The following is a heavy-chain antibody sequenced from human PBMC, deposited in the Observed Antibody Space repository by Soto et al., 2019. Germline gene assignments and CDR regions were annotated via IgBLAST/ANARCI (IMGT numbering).Heavy chain of an antibody. V-gene: IGHV5-10-1*01. CDR2: IDPSDSYT. J-gene: IGHJ6*02. CDR1: GYSFTSYW. CDR3: ARPQYYYDSSGYYGFNGMDV. D-gene: IGHD3-22*01. Sequence: PGESLKISCKGSGYSFTSYWISWVRQMPGKGLEWMGRIDPSDSYTNYSPSFQGHVTISADKSISTAYLQWSGLKASDTAMYYCARPQYYYDSSGYYGFNGMDVWGQGTTVTVSS.